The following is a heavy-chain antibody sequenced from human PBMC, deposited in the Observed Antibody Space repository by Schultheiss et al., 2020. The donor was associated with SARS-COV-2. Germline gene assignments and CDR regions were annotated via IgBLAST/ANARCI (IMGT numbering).Heavy chain of an antibody. D-gene: IGHD3-10*01. CDR2: TSVRNGPA. V-gene: IGHV1-18*04. CDR1: GYNFVGYG. J-gene: IGHJ4*02. Sequence: ASVKVSCKASGYNFVGYGISWVRQAPGQGPEWMGWTSVRNGPARYAQKFQGRVTMTTDASANTAYMELRSLRSDDTAVYYCARDSVLWFGELLSDENFDYWGQGTLVTVSS. CDR3: ARDSVLWFGELLSDENFDY.